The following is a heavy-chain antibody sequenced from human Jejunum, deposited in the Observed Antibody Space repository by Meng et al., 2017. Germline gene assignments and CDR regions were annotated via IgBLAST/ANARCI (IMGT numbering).Heavy chain of an antibody. V-gene: IGHV3-30*04. D-gene: IGHD6-13*01. CDR3: ARGTGRSSWCFDY. CDR2: ISYDGSHK. J-gene: IGHJ4*02. CDR1: GFTFSNYA. Sequence: GESLKISCVTSGFTFSNYAMHWVRQAPGKGLEWVTLISYDGSHKFYADSVKGRFTIARDNSKNTVYLQVNSLRDEDTAVYYCARGTGRSSWCFDYWGQGTLVTVSS.